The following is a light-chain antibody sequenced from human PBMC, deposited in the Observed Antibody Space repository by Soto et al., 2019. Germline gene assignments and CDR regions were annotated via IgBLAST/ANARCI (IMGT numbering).Light chain of an antibody. V-gene: IGLV2-14*01. Sequence: QSVLTQPASVSGSPGQSITISCTGTSSDVGGYNYVSWYQQHPGKAPKLMIYDVSNRPSGVSNRFSGSKSGNTASLTISGLQVEDEANYYCSSYTSSSTLDVFGTGTKFTVL. CDR2: DVS. J-gene: IGLJ1*01. CDR1: SSDVGGYNY. CDR3: SSYTSSSTLDV.